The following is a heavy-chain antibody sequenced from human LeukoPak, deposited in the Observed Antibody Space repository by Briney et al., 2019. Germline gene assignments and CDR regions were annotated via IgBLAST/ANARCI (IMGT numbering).Heavy chain of an antibody. V-gene: IGHV3-20*04. CDR3: ARELYDSSGYPSDAFDI. Sequence: PGGSLRLSCAASGFTFDDSVMSWVRQAPGKGLEWVSGINWNGGSTGYADSVKGRFTISRDNAKNSLYLQMSSLRAEDTAVYYCARELYDSSGYPSDAFDIWGQGTMVTVSS. CDR2: INWNGGST. J-gene: IGHJ3*02. CDR1: GFTFDDSV. D-gene: IGHD3-22*01.